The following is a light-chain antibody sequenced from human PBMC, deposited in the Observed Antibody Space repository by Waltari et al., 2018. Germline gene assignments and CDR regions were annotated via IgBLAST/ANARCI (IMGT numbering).Light chain of an antibody. CDR3: ASWDDSLTSWL. Sequence: GAPGQSVTISCSGSSSNIENNNIYWYQQFPGKAPKLLIYHTYQRPSGVPDRFSGSKSGTSAFLAITGLRSEDETDFYCASWDDSLTSWLFGGGTRLTVL. V-gene: IGLV1-47*02. CDR1: SSNIENNN. CDR2: HTY. J-gene: IGLJ3*02.